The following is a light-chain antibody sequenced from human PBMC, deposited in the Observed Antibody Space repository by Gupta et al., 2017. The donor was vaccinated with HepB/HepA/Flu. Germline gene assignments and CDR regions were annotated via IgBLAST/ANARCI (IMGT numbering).Light chain of an antibody. J-gene: IGKJ4*01. CDR1: QDIRNY. V-gene: IGKV1-33*01. CDR2: DAS. Sequence: DIQMTQSPSSLSASVGDRVTITCQASQDIRNYLKWYQQKPGKAPKLLIYDASNLETGVPSRFSGSGSGTHFTFTISSLQPEDIATYYCQQYDNLPLTFGGGTKVEIK. CDR3: QQYDNLPLT.